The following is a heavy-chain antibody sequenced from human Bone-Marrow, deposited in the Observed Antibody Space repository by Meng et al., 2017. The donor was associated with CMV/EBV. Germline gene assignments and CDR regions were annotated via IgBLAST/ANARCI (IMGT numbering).Heavy chain of an antibody. D-gene: IGHD2-2*01. CDR2: INPNSGGT. V-gene: IGHV1-2*02. J-gene: IGHJ4*02. CDR3: ARWGKYQLLEGADY. Sequence: ASVKVSCKASGYTFTGYYMHWVRQAPGQGLEWMGWINPNSGGTNYAQKFQGRVTMTRDTSISTAYMELSRLRSDDTAVYYCARWGKYQLLEGADYWSQGTLVSVSS. CDR1: GYTFTGYY.